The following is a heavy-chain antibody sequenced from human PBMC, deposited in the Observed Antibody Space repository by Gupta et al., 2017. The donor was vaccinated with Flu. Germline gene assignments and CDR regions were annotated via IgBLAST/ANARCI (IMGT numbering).Heavy chain of an antibody. Sequence: EVQLVVSGGGLVKPGGSLRLSCAASGFTFSRYSLNWVRKAPGKGLEWVASISSSSSYIYYADSVKGRFTISRDNAKNSQYLQMNSLRAEDTAVYYCARSWEPSGNFDYWGQGTLVTVSS. CDR1: GFTFSRYS. J-gene: IGHJ4*02. D-gene: IGHD1-26*01. CDR2: ISSSSSYI. CDR3: ARSWEPSGNFDY. V-gene: IGHV3-21*01.